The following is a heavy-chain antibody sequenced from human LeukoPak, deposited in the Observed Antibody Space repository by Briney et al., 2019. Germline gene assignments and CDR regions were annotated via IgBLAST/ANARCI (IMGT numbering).Heavy chain of an antibody. CDR1: GGSFGGYF. J-gene: IGHJ4*02. Sequence: SETLSLTCVGHGGSFGGYFWIWIRQPPGNGLECIVDITLSESTNYSPSLKSRVSISIDTSKKKVSLRLTSVIAANSAVYYCASSFYYDSRDYWGQGTLVTVSS. D-gene: IGHD3-22*01. CDR2: ITLSEST. V-gene: IGHV4-34*01. CDR3: ASSFYYDSRDY.